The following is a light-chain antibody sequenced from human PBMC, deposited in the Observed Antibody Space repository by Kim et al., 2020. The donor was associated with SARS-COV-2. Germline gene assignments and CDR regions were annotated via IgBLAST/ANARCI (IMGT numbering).Light chain of an antibody. V-gene: IGKV3-11*01. CDR2: DAT. CDR3: QQRSNWPPWT. J-gene: IGKJ1*01. Sequence: SPGERVTLSCRASQSVSSYLAWYQQKPGQAPRLLIYDATTRATGIPARFSGSGSGTDFTLTISSLQPEDFAVYYCQQRSNWPPWTFGQGTKVDIK. CDR1: QSVSSY.